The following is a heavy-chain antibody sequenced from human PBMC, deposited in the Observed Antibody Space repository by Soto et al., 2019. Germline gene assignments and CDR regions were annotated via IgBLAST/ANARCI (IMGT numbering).Heavy chain of an antibody. J-gene: IGHJ6*03. CDR1: GYTFTSYG. D-gene: IGHD2-15*01. CDR3: ARRYCSGGSCYSPQHYYYYYYMDV. CDR2: ISAYNGNT. Sequence: QVQLVQSGAEVKKPGASVKVSCKASGYTFTSYGISWVRQAPGQGLEWMGWISAYNGNTNYAQKLQGRVTMTTDTSTSTAYMELRSLRSDDTAVYYCARRYCSGGSCYSPQHYYYYYYMDVWGKGTTVTVSS. V-gene: IGHV1-18*01.